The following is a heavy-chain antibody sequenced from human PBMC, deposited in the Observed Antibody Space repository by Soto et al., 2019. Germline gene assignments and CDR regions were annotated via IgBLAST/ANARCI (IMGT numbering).Heavy chain of an antibody. V-gene: IGHV1-46*01. J-gene: IGHJ4*02. CDR1: GYTFTSYY. Sequence: QVQLVQSGAEVKKPGASVKVSCKASGYTFTSYYMHWVRQAPGQGLEWMGIINPSGGSTSYAQKFQGRVTMTRDTSTSTVYMELSSLRSEDTAVCYCARDSVTVTADYWGQGTLVTVSS. D-gene: IGHD2-21*02. CDR2: INPSGGST. CDR3: ARDSVTVTADY.